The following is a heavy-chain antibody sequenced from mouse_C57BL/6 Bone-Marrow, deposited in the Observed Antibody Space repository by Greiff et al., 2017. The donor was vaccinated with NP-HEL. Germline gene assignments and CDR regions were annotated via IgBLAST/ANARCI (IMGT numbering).Heavy chain of an antibody. D-gene: IGHD2-1*01. Sequence: QVQLKESGAELARPGASVKLSCTASGYTFTSYGISWVKQRTGQGLEWIGEIYPRSGNTYYNAKFKGKATLTADKSSSTAYMELRSLTSEDSAVYFCARAGGNYNFDYWGQGTTLTVSS. CDR1: GYTFTSYG. CDR2: IYPRSGNT. J-gene: IGHJ2*01. CDR3: ARAGGNYNFDY. V-gene: IGHV1-81*01.